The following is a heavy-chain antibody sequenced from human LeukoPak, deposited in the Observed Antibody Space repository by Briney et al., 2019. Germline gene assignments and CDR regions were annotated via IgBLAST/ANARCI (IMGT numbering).Heavy chain of an antibody. CDR1: GGTFSSYA. D-gene: IGHD6-6*01. V-gene: IGHV1-69*13. CDR3: ARDLGEYSTRDY. Sequence: ASVKVSCKASGGTFSSYAISWVRQAPGQGLEWMGGIIPIFGTANYAQKFQGRVTITADESTSTAYMELSSLRSEDTAVYYCARDLGEYSTRDYWGQGTLVTVSS. J-gene: IGHJ4*02. CDR2: IIPIFGTA.